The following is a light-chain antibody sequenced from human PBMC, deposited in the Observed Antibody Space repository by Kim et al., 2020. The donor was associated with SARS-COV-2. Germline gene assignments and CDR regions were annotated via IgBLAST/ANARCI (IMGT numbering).Light chain of an antibody. CDR2: GAS. J-gene: IGKJ5*01. V-gene: IGKV3-20*01. CDR3: QQYGTSLTT. CDR1: QSVSNTY. Sequence: SPGERATLSCRASQSVSNTYLAWYQQKPGQPPRLLIYGASTRATGIPDRFSGSGSGTDFTLTISRLEPEDFAVYYCQQYGTSLTTFGQGTRLEIK.